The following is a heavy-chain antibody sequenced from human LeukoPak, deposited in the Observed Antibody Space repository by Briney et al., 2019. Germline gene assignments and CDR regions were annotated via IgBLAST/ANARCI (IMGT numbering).Heavy chain of an antibody. J-gene: IGHJ4*02. Sequence: PSETLSLTCAVYGGSFSGYYWSWIRQPPGKGLEWIGEINHSGSTNYNPSLKSRVTISVDTSKNQFSLKLSSVTAADTAVYYCARGRPSHTRFGELLCLDYWGQGTLVTVSS. CDR3: ARGRPSHTRFGELLCLDY. CDR2: INHSGST. V-gene: IGHV4-34*01. D-gene: IGHD3-10*01. CDR1: GGSFSGYY.